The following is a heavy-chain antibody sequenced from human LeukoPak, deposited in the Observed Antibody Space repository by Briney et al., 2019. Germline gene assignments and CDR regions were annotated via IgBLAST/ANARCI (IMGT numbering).Heavy chain of an antibody. CDR1: GGSFSGYY. J-gene: IGHJ4*02. CDR2: INHSGST. V-gene: IGHV4-34*01. CDR3: ASGETLPPPHGDYYDSSGYYYSLDY. D-gene: IGHD3-22*01. Sequence: SETLSLTCAVYGGSFSGYYWSWIRQPPGKGLEWIGEINHSGSTNYNPSLKSRVTISVDTSKNQFSLKLSSVTAADTAVYYCASGETLPPPHGDYYDSSGYYYSLDYWGQGTLVTVSS.